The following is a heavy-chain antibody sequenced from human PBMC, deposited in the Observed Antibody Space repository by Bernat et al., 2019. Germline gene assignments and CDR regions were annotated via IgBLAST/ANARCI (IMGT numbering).Heavy chain of an antibody. CDR3: VRAQGPYYFDY. Sequence: QVQLVRSGGGVVQPGRSLRLPCAAFGFTFSNHAIHWVRQAPGKGLEWVAVVSDDGNIQYYADSVKGRFIVSRDNSKNTLYLQMNSLSPDDTAVYYCVRAQGPYYFDYWGQGAPVTVTS. V-gene: IGHV3-30-3*01. J-gene: IGHJ4*02. CDR2: VSDDGNIQ. CDR1: GFTFSNHA.